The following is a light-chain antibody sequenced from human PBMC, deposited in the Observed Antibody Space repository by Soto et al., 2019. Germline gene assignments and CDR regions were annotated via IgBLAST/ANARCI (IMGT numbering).Light chain of an antibody. V-gene: IGLV2-14*03. CDR1: SSDVGGYNY. Sequence: QSALTQPASVSGSPGQSITISCTGSSSDVGGYNYVSWYQLHPGKAPKLMIYDVSNRPSGISNRFSGSKSDITASLTISGLQAEDEADYYCSSSTSSSTWLFGGGTKVTVL. CDR2: DVS. J-gene: IGLJ3*02. CDR3: SSSTSSSTWL.